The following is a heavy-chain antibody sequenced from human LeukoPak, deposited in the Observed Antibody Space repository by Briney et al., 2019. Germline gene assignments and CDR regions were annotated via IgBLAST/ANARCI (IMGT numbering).Heavy chain of an antibody. V-gene: IGHV4-59*01. J-gene: IGHJ4*02. CDR3: ARSRDYYDSSGYPLEVDY. Sequence: KASETLSLTCTVSGGSISSYYWSWIRQPPGKGLEWIGYIYYSGSTNYNPSLKSRVTISVDTSKNQFSLKLSSVTAADTAVYYCARSRDYYDSSGYPLEVDYWGQGTLVTVSS. D-gene: IGHD3-22*01. CDR1: GGSISSYY. CDR2: IYYSGST.